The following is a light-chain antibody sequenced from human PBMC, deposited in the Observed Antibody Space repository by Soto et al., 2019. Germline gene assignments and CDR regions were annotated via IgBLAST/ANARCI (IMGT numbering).Light chain of an antibody. CDR2: GAS. J-gene: IGKJ1*01. CDR3: QQYGSSPRT. Sequence: EIVLTQSPGTLSLSPGQRATLSCRASQSVSSNYLAWYQQKTGQAPRLLIYGASSRATGIPDRFSGSGSGTDFTLTVCRLEPEDFAVYYCQQYGSSPRTFGQGTKVEIK. CDR1: QSVSSNY. V-gene: IGKV3-20*01.